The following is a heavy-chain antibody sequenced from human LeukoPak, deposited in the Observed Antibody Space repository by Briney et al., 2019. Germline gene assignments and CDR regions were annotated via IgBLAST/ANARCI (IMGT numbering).Heavy chain of an antibody. D-gene: IGHD3-9*01. CDR3: ASGFTISPDAFDI. J-gene: IGHJ3*02. CDR1: GFTFSSYS. V-gene: IGHV3-21*01. CDR2: ISSSGSYI. Sequence: GGSLRLSCAASGFTFSSYSMNWVRQAPGKGLGWVSSISSSGSYIYYADSVEGRFTISRDNAKSSLYLQMNSLRAEDTAVYYCASGFTISPDAFDIWGQGTMVTVSS.